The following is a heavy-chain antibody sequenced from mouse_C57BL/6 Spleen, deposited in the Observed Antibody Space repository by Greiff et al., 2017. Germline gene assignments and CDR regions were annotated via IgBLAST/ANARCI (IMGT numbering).Heavy chain of an antibody. CDR3: ARDAIRGYFDV. Sequence: EVKLMESGGGLVQSGRSLRLSCATSGFTFSDFYMEWVRQAPGKGLEWIAASRNKANDYTTEYSASVKGRFIVSRDTSQSILYLQMNALRAEDTAIYYCARDAIRGYFDVWGTGTTVTVSS. V-gene: IGHV7-1*01. CDR2: SRNKANDYTT. CDR1: GFTFSDFY. D-gene: IGHD1-1*01. J-gene: IGHJ1*03.